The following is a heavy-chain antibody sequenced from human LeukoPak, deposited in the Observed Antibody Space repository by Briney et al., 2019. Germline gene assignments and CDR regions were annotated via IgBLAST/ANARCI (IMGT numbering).Heavy chain of an antibody. D-gene: IGHD3-3*01. V-gene: IGHV3-66*02. CDR3: AATRYDFWSGYPY. CDR2: IYNDGGT. J-gene: IGHJ4*02. Sequence: SGGSLRLSCAASGFPVSGNFMTWVRQAPGKGPEWDSVIYNDGGTYYADSARGRFIISRDNSKNRLYLQMNGLRAEDTAVYYCAATRYDFWSGYPYWGQGALVTVSS. CDR1: GFPVSGNF.